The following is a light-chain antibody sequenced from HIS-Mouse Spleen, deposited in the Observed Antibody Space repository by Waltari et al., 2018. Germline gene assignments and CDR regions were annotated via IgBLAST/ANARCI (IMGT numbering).Light chain of an antibody. CDR2: DIS. CDR1: SSDVGDYNY. V-gene: IGLV2-14*01. Sequence: QSALTPPASVSGSPGPSITISCPGTSSDVGDYNYVSWYQQPPGTTPKLMIYDISNRPSGVSSCFSGSNSGNTASLTISGLQAEDEADYYCSSYTSSSLWVFGGGTKLTVL. CDR3: SSYTSSSLWV. J-gene: IGLJ3*02.